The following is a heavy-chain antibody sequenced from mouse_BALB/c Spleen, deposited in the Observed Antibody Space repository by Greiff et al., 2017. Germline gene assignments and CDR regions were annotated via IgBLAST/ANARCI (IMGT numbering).Heavy chain of an antibody. CDR1: GYSITSDYA. V-gene: IGHV3-2*02. J-gene: IGHJ1*01. Sequence: EVQLVESGPGLVKPSQSLSLTCTVTGYSITSDYAWNWIRQFPGNKLEWMGYISYSGSTSYNPSLKSRISITRDTSKNQFFLQLNSVTTEDTATYYCAREGITRGYFDVWGAGTTVTVSS. CDR3: AREGITRGYFDV. D-gene: IGHD1-1*01. CDR2: ISYSGST.